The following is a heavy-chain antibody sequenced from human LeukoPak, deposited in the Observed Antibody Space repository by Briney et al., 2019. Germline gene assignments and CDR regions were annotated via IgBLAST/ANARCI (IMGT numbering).Heavy chain of an antibody. D-gene: IGHD3-10*01. Sequence: PGGSLRLSCAASGFTFSSYGMHWVRQAPGKGLEWVAFIRYDGSNKYYADSVKGRFTISRDNSKNTLYLQMNSLRAEDTAVYYCAKGGYYGSGSYYNRPVIYWGQGTLVTVSS. CDR1: GFTFSSYG. CDR2: IRYDGSNK. V-gene: IGHV3-30*02. CDR3: AKGGYYGSGSYYNRPVIY. J-gene: IGHJ4*02.